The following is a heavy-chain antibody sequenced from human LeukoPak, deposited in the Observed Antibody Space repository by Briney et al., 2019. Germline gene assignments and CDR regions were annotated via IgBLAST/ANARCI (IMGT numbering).Heavy chain of an antibody. Sequence: SETLSLTCTVSGGSISSSNWWSWVRQPPGKGLEWIGSIYYSGSTYYNPSLKSRVTISVDTSKNQFSLKLSSVTAADTAVYYCARWTMVRGVTRRYYFDYWGQGTLVTVSS. CDR1: GGSISSSNW. D-gene: IGHD3-10*01. V-gene: IGHV4-4*02. CDR3: ARWTMVRGVTRRYYFDY. CDR2: IYYSGST. J-gene: IGHJ4*02.